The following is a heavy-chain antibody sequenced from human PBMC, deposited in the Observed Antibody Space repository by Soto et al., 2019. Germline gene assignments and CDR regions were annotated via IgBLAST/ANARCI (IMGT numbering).Heavy chain of an antibody. D-gene: IGHD6-13*01. J-gene: IGHJ5*02. V-gene: IGHV4-4*02. CDR2: IYHSGST. CDR1: GGSISSGTW. CDR3: ARDAGGAGSSSLGNWFDP. Sequence: PSETLSLTCTFSGGSISSGTWWSWVRQPPGKGLEWIGEIYHSGSTNYNPSLKSRVTISVDKSKNQFSLKLRSVTAADTAVYYCARDAGGAGSSSLGNWFDPWGQGTLVTVSS.